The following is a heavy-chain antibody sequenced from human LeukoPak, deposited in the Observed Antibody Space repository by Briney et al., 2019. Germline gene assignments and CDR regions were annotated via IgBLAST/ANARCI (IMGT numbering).Heavy chain of an antibody. V-gene: IGHV1-24*01. CDR3: AREAYYDSSVGRAFDI. CDR2: FDPEDGET. CDR1: GYTHTELS. J-gene: IGHJ3*02. D-gene: IGHD3-22*01. Sequence: ASVKVSCKVSGYTHTELSMHWVRQAPGKGLEWMGGFDPEDGETIYAQKFQGRVTITADESTSTAYMELSSLRSEDTAVYYCAREAYYDSSVGRAFDIWGQGTMVTVSS.